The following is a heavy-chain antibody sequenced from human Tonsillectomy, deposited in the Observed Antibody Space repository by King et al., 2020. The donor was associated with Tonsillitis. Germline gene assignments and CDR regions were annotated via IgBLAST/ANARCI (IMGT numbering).Heavy chain of an antibody. Sequence: VQLVESGGGVVQPGGSLRLSCAASGFTFNHYSLDWVRQAPGKGLEWVSLISYDGSSKYYADSVKGRFTISRDNSKNTLYLQMNSLRAEDTAVYFCARDLFSGLGPLDYWGQGTLVTVSS. CDR2: ISYDGSSK. CDR1: GFTFNHYS. V-gene: IGHV3-30-3*01. D-gene: IGHD6-19*01. CDR3: ARDLFSGLGPLDY. J-gene: IGHJ4*02.